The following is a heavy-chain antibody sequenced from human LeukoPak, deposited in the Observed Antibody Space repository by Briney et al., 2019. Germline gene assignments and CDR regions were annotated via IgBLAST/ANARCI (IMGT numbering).Heavy chain of an antibody. Sequence: SETLSLTCAVYGGSFSGHYWTWIRQPPGKGLEWIGYIQYSGSTNYNPSLKSRVTISVDTSKNQFSLKLSSVTAADTAVYYCARVSWFPGTSYYYMDVWGKGTPVTVSS. D-gene: IGHD1-1*01. J-gene: IGHJ6*03. CDR2: IQYSGST. CDR3: ARVSWFPGTSYYYMDV. V-gene: IGHV4-59*11. CDR1: GGSFSGHY.